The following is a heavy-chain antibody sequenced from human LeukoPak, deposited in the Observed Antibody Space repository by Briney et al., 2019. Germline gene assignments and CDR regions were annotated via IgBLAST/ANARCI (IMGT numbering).Heavy chain of an antibody. Sequence: GASVKVSCKTSGFTFSSSAVQWVRQARGQRLEWIGWIVVGSGNTNYAQKFQERVTITRDMSTSTTYIELSSLRSEDTAVYYCAAESGTIVRGVPNWFDPWGQGTLVTVSS. CDR2: IVVGSGNT. J-gene: IGHJ5*02. V-gene: IGHV1-58*01. CDR1: GFTFSSSA. CDR3: AAESGTIVRGVPNWFDP. D-gene: IGHD3-10*01.